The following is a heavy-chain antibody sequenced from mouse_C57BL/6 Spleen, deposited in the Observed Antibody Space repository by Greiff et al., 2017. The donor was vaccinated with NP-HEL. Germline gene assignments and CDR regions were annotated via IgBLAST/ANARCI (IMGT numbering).Heavy chain of an antibody. Sequence: EVQLVESGGGLVKPGGSLKLSCAASGFTFSDYGMHWVRQAPEKGLEWVAYISSGSSTIYYADTVKGRFTISRDNAKNTLFLQMTSRRSEDTAMYYCARQSNRGMREYYYAMDYWGQGTSVTVSS. J-gene: IGHJ4*01. CDR2: ISSGSSTI. CDR1: GFTFSDYG. V-gene: IGHV5-17*01. CDR3: ARQSNRGMREYYYAMDY. D-gene: IGHD2-5*01.